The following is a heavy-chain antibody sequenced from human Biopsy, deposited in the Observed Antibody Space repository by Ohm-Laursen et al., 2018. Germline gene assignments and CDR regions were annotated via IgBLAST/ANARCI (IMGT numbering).Heavy chain of an antibody. D-gene: IGHD3-9*01. Sequence: ASVKVSCNASGYTFAGYYLHWVRQAPGHGLEWMGWINPNGGNANYAQSFQGRLTVTRDTSISTAYMELTSLTFDDTAIYYCARVPAYPSIDGYYGLDLWGQGTTVIVSS. J-gene: IGHJ6*02. CDR2: INPNGGNA. CDR3: ARVPAYPSIDGYYGLDL. V-gene: IGHV1-2*02. CDR1: GYTFAGYY.